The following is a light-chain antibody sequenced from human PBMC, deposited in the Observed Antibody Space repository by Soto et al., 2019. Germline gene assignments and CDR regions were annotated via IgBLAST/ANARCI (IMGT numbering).Light chain of an antibody. J-gene: IGKJ4*01. CDR3: QQRSNWPLT. V-gene: IGKV3-11*01. CDR2: DAS. CDR1: QSVSSY. Sequence: EILLTQSLATLSLSPGERTTLSCGASQSVSSYLAWYQQKHGQAPRLLIYDASNRATGIPARFSGSGYGTDFNLTISSLETEDFAVYYCQQRSNWPLTFGGGTKVDIK.